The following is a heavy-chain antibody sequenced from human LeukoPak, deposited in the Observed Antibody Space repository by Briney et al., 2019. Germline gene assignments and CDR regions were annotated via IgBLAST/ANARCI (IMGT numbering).Heavy chain of an antibody. V-gene: IGHV4-39*07. CDR2: IYYSGST. J-gene: IGHJ4*02. Sequence: PSETLSLTCTVSGGSISSSSYYWGWIRQPPGKGLEWIGSIYYSGSTYYNPSLKSRVTISVDTSKNQFSLKLSSVTAADTAVYYCARGSYFQYFDYWGQGTLVTVSS. CDR3: ARGSYFQYFDY. D-gene: IGHD2/OR15-2a*01. CDR1: GGSISSSSYY.